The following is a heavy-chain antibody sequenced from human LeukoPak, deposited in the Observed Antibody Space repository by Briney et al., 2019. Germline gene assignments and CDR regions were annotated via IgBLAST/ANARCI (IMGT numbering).Heavy chain of an antibody. J-gene: IGHJ6*02. CDR3: ARDLFDIVATIPYYYGMDV. V-gene: IGHV1-69*13. D-gene: IGHD5-12*01. CDR2: IIPIFGTA. CDR1: GGTFSSYA. Sequence: VASVKVSCKASGGTFSSYATSWVRQAPGQGLEWMGGIIPIFGTANYAQKFQGRVTITADESTSTAYMELSSLRSEDTAVYYCARDLFDIVATIPYYYGMDVWGQGTTVTVSS.